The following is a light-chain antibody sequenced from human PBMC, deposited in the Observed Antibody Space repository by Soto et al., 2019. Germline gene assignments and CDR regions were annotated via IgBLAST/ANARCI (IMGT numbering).Light chain of an antibody. J-gene: IGLJ3*02. CDR2: SNN. Sequence: QSVLTQPPSASGTPGQRVTISCSGSSSNIGSNYVYWYQQLPGTAPKLLIYSNNQRPSGVPDRFSGSRSGASASLAISGLQSEDEADYHCAAWDDSLNGPVFGGGTKVTVL. V-gene: IGLV1-47*02. CDR3: AAWDDSLNGPV. CDR1: SSNIGSNY.